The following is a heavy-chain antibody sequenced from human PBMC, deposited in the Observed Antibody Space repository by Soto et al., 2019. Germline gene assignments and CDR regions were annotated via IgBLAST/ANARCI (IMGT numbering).Heavy chain of an antibody. D-gene: IGHD1-1*01. CDR2: IFYTGST. CDR1: DGSISSYY. J-gene: IGHJ4*02. Sequence: PSETLSLTCTVSDGSISSYYWGWIRQPPGKGLEWIGYIFYTGSTTYNPSLKSRVTISVDTSKNHSSLKLSSVTAADTAVYYCARHYPIGNNWNYFDYWGQGTLVTVSS. V-gene: IGHV4-59*08. CDR3: ARHYPIGNNWNYFDY.